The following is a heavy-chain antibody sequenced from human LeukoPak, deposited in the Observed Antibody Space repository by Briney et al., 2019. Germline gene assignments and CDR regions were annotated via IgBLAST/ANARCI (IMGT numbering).Heavy chain of an antibody. CDR1: GFTFSSYA. CDR3: AKERSNYDILTGFDY. Sequence: PGRSLRLSCAASGFTFSSYAMHWVRQAPGKGLEWVAVISYDGSNKYYADSVKGRFTISRDNSKNTLYLQMNSLRAEDTAVYYCAKERSNYDILTGFDYWGQGTLVTVSS. CDR2: ISYDGSNK. D-gene: IGHD3-9*01. V-gene: IGHV3-30*04. J-gene: IGHJ4*02.